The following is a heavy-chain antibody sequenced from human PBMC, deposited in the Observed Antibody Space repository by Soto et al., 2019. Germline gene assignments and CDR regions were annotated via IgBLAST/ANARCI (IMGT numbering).Heavy chain of an antibody. V-gene: IGHV4-39*01. Sequence: SETLSLTCTVSGGSISSSSYYWGWIRQPPGKGLEWIGSIYYSGSTYYNPSLKSRVTISVDTSKNQFSLKLSSVTAADTAVYYCARHFWSCYSYYYYYGMDVWGQGTTVTVSS. J-gene: IGHJ6*02. CDR3: ARHFWSCYSYYYYYGMDV. D-gene: IGHD3-3*01. CDR1: GGSISSSSYY. CDR2: IYYSGST.